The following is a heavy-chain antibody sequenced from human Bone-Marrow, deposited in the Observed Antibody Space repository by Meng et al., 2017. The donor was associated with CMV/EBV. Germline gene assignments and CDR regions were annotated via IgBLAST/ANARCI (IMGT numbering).Heavy chain of an antibody. V-gene: IGHV1-18*04. J-gene: IGHJ6*02. CDR1: GYTFTGYY. Sequence: ASVKVSCKASGYTFTGYYMHWVRQAPGQGLEWMGWISAYNGNTNYAQKLQGRVTMTTDTSTSTAYMELRSLRSDDTAVYYCARGPAGIWSADYYYYYGMDVWGQGTTVTVPS. D-gene: IGHD3-10*01. CDR2: ISAYNGNT. CDR3: ARGPAGIWSADYYYYYGMDV.